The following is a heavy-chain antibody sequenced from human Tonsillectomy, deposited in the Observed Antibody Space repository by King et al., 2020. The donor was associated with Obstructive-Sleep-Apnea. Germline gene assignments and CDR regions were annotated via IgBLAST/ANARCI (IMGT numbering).Heavy chain of an antibody. CDR2: IIPILGIA. CDR3: ARDPPYSSGWDNAFDN. J-gene: IGHJ3*02. D-gene: IGHD6-19*01. CDR1: GGTFSSYA. Sequence: QLVQSGAEVKKPGSSVKVSCKASGGTFSSYAISWVRQAPGQGLEWMGGIIPILGIANYAQKVQGRVTITADKSTSTAYMELSSLRSEDTAVYYCARDPPYSSGWDNAFDNWGQGTMVTVSS. V-gene: IGHV1-69*10.